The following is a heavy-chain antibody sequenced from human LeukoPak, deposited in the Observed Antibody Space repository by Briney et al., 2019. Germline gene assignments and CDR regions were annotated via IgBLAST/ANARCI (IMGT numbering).Heavy chain of an antibody. D-gene: IGHD3-10*01. CDR2: ICHSGST. CDR3: ATPKGYYYGSGPGYFDY. CDR1: GDSISSSNC. V-gene: IGHV4-4*02. Sequence: SETLSLTCSVSGDSISSSNCWSWVRQSPGKGLDWIGEICHSGSTNYNPSLKTRVTISMDKSKNQLSLRLTSVTAADTAVYYCATPKGYYYGSGPGYFDYWGQGTLVTVSS. J-gene: IGHJ4*02.